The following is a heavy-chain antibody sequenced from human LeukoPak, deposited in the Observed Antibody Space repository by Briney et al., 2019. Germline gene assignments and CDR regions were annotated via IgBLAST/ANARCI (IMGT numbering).Heavy chain of an antibody. V-gene: IGHV4-38-2*02. CDR3: ARAPQPMYYDSSGYYFDY. J-gene: IGHJ4*02. CDR1: GGSISSYY. Sequence: SETLSLTCIVSGGSISSYYWGWIRQPPGKGLEWIGSIYHSGSTYYNPSLKSRVTISVDTSKNQFSLKLSSVTAADTAVYYCARAPQPMYYDSSGYYFDYWGQGTLVTVSS. D-gene: IGHD3-22*01. CDR2: IYHSGST.